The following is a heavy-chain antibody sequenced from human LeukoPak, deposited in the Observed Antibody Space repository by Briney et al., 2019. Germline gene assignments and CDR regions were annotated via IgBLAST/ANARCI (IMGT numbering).Heavy chain of an antibody. Sequence: PGRSLRLSCAASGFTFSSYGMHWVRQAPGKGLEWVAVIWYDGSNKYYADSVKGRFTISGDNSKNTLYLQMNSLRAEDTAVYYCARSKGVVVVAASFDLWGRGTLVTVSS. CDR2: IWYDGSNK. D-gene: IGHD2-15*01. CDR3: ARSKGVVVVAASFDL. J-gene: IGHJ2*01. CDR1: GFTFSSYG. V-gene: IGHV3-33*01.